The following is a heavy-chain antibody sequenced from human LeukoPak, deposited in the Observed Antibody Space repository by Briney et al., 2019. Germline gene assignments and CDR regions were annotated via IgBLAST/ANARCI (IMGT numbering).Heavy chain of an antibody. J-gene: IGHJ4*02. Sequence: GGSLRLSCAASGFTVSSNYMSWVRQAPGKGLEWVSVIYSGGSTYYADSVKGRFTISRDNSKNTLYLQMNSLRAEDTAVYYCARDSRYCSGGSCYPRFDYWGQGTQVTVSS. CDR1: GFTVSSNY. CDR2: IYSGGST. CDR3: ARDSRYCSGGSCYPRFDY. V-gene: IGHV3-53*01. D-gene: IGHD2-15*01.